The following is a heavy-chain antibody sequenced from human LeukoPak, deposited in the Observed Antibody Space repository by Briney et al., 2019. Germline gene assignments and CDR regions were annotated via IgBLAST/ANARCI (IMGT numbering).Heavy chain of an antibody. Sequence: GGSLRLSCAAPGFTFSSYAMSWVRQAPGKGLEWVSAFSGSGGSTYYADSVKGRFTISRDNSKNTLYLLMNSLRAQDTAVYYCAKQRCSAGSCYFDYWGQGTLVTVSS. V-gene: IGHV3-23*01. CDR2: FSGSGGST. J-gene: IGHJ4*02. CDR1: GFTFSSYA. D-gene: IGHD2-15*01. CDR3: AKQRCSAGSCYFDY.